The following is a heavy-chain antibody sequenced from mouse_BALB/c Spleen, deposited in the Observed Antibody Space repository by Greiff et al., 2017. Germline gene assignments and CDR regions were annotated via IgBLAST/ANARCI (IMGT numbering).Heavy chain of an antibody. CDR1: GFTFSSYG. V-gene: IGHV5-6*02. CDR2: ISSGGSYT. D-gene: IGHD2-4*01. J-gene: IGHJ2*01. Sequence: EVKLVESGGDLVKPGGSLKLSCAASGFTFSSYGMSWVRQTPDKRLEWVATISSGGSYTYYPDSVKGRFTISRDNATNTLYLQMSSLKSEDTAMYYCARRGGYDYDESYYFDYWGQGTTLTVSS. CDR3: ARRGGYDYDESYYFDY.